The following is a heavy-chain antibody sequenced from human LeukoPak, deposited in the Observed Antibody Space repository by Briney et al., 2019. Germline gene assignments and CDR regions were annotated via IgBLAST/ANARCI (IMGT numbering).Heavy chain of an antibody. CDR2: IKSKSDGGTI. CDR3: TTDLDY. Sequence: GGSLRLSCVGAGFIFTDVWMSWVRQAPGKGLEWVGRIKSKSDGGTIDYAAPVKGRITVSRDDSRKTLSLELNNLKTEDTGVYYCTTDLDYWGQGTLVTVSS. CDR1: GFIFTDVW. V-gene: IGHV3-15*01. J-gene: IGHJ4*02.